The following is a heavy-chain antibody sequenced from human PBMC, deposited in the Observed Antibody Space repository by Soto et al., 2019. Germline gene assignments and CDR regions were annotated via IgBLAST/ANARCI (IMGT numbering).Heavy chain of an antibody. CDR3: TRGLRSYSDH. J-gene: IGHJ4*02. CDR2: MNPNTGNT. D-gene: IGHD3-10*01. V-gene: IGHV1-8*01. CDR1: GYNVTDYD. Sequence: ASVKVSGKASGYNVTDYDIKWVRQAAGQGLDWMGWMNPNTGNTAYTQKFQGRLTLSRDTSISTAYMDLSSLTSEDTAVYFCTRGLRSYSDHWPLGTLVTVSS.